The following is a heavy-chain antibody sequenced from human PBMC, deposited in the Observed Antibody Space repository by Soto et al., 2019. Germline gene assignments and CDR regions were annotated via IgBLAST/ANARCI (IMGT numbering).Heavy chain of an antibody. J-gene: IGHJ6*02. CDR2: IKRKNAGERT. V-gene: IGHV3-15*07. D-gene: IGHD1-26*01. CDR1: GFTFSNAW. Sequence: GGSLRLSCAASGFTFSNAWMNWVRQAPGKGLEWVGRIKRKNAGERTDYADPVKGRVTISRDDSKNKLYLQMNSLKTEDTAVYYCTTDPSYSGSDYYYGMDVWGQGTTVTVSS. CDR3: TTDPSYSGSDYYYGMDV.